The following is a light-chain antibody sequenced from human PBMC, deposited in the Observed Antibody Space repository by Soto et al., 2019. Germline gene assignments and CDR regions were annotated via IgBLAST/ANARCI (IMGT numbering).Light chain of an antibody. J-gene: IGKJ3*01. Sequence: EIVMTQSPATLSVSPGESASLSCRASQSVSSDLAWYHQKTGQAPRLLIYGESTRATGIPARFSGSGSGTELTLTINSLQSEDFAVYYCQQYGSSPPAFGPGTKVDIK. CDR1: QSVSSD. CDR3: QQYGSSPPA. V-gene: IGKV3-15*01. CDR2: GES.